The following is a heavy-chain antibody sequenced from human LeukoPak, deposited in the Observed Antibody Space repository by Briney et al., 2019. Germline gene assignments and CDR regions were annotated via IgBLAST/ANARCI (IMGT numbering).Heavy chain of an antibody. J-gene: IGHJ4*02. D-gene: IGHD1-20*01. CDR1: GFTFSSYA. CDR3: AKARGQYKGSPIDY. Sequence: GGSLRLSCAASGFTFSSYAMSWVRQAPGKGLEWVSAISGSGGSTYYADSVKGRLTISRDNSKNTLYLQMNCLRAEDTAVYYCAKARGQYKGSPIDYWGQGTLVTVSS. CDR2: ISGSGGST. V-gene: IGHV3-23*01.